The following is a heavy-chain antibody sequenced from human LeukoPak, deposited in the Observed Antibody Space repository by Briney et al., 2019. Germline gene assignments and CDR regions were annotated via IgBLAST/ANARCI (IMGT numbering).Heavy chain of an antibody. D-gene: IGHD6-13*01. Sequence: SETLSLTCTVSAGSISSDYWSWIRQTPGTGLEWIGYTSHSGSTNYNPSLKSRVTISLDTSKNQFSLKLSSVTAADTAVYYCARTYSSSWYYFDYWGQGTLVTVSS. CDR2: TSHSGST. J-gene: IGHJ4*02. V-gene: IGHV4-59*01. CDR3: ARTYSSSWYYFDY. CDR1: AGSISSDY.